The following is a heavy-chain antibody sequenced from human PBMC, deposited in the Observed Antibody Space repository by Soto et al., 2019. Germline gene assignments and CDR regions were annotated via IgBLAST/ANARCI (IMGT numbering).Heavy chain of an antibody. D-gene: IGHD2-2*01. CDR3: ARGYCTSTRCYAADY. CDR2: INAGNGNT. V-gene: IGHV1-3*01. Sequence: GASVKVSCKASGYTFTSYAIHWVRQAPGQRLEWMGWINAGNGNTKYSQKFQGRVTITRDTSASTAYMELSSLRSEDTAVYYCARGYCTSTRCYAADYWGQGTLVTVSS. CDR1: GYTFTSYA. J-gene: IGHJ4*02.